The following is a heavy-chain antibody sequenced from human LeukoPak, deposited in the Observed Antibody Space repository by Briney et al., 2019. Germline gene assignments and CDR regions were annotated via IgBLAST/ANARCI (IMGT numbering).Heavy chain of an antibody. CDR3: VANGWYSLEH. CDR2: IYHSGNT. Sequence: PSGTLSLTCAVSGGSISSTNWWSWVRQPPGKGLEWIGEIYHSGNTNYNPSLKSRVTLSVDKSKNQLSLKVNSVTAADTAVYYCVANGWYSLEHWGQRTLVIVSS. J-gene: IGHJ1*01. D-gene: IGHD6-19*01. V-gene: IGHV4-4*02. CDR1: GGSISSTNW.